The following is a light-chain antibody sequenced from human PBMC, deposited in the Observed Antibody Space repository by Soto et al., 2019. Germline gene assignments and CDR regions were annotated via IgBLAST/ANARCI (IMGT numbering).Light chain of an antibody. CDR2: GAS. CDR1: QSVSSY. V-gene: IGKV3-11*01. CDR3: QQRSNWPLLT. J-gene: IGKJ4*01. Sequence: EIVLTQSPATLSLSPGERATLSCRASQSVSSYLAWYQQKPGQAPRLLIYGASNRATGIPARFSGSGSGTDFPLTISSLEPEDFAVYYCQQRSNWPLLTFGGGTKVEIK.